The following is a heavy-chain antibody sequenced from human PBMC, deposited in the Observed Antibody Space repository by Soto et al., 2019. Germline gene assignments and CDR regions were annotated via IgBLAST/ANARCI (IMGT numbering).Heavy chain of an antibody. J-gene: IGHJ3*02. D-gene: IGHD2-8*01. CDR3: AKGGYCTNGVCYSAAFDI. Sequence: PGGSLRLSCAASGFTFSSYGMHWVRQAPGKGLEWVAVISYDGSNKYYADSVKGRFTISRDNSKNTLYLQMNSLRAEDTAVYYCAKGGYCTNGVCYSAAFDIWGQGTMVTVSS. V-gene: IGHV3-30*18. CDR2: ISYDGSNK. CDR1: GFTFSSYG.